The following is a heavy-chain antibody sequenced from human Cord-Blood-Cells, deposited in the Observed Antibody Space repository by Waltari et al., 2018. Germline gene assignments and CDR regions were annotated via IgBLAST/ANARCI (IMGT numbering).Heavy chain of an antibody. CDR2: ISSSGRTI. D-gene: IGHD3-22*01. J-gene: IGHJ4*02. CDR3: ASGDGGYTGGFDY. CDR1: GFTFSSYE. Sequence: EVQLVESGGGLVQPGGSLRLSCAASGFTFSSYEMNWVRQAPGKGLEWVSYISSSGRTIYYADSVKGRFTISRDNAKNSLYLQMNSLRAEDTAVYYCASGDGGYTGGFDYWGQGTLVTVSS. V-gene: IGHV3-48*03.